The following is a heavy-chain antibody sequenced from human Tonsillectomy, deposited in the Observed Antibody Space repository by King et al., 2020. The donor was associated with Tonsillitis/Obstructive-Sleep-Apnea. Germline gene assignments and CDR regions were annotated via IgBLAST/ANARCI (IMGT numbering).Heavy chain of an antibody. D-gene: IGHD6-19*01. CDR2: INHSGST. CDR1: GGSFSGYY. J-gene: IGHJ3*02. Sequence: VQLQQWGAGLLKPSETLSLTCAVYGGSFSGYYWSWIRQPPGKGLEWIGEINHSGSTNYNPSLKSRVTISVDTSKNQFSLKLSSVTAADTAVYYCARNWQPRSGLPHDDAFDIWGQGTMVTVSS. V-gene: IGHV4-34*01. CDR3: ARNWQPRSGLPHDDAFDI.